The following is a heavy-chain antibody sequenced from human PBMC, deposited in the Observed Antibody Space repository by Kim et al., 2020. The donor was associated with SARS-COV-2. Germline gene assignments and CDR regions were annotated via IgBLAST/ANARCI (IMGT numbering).Heavy chain of an antibody. D-gene: IGHD1-1*01. J-gene: IGHJ3*01. Sequence: ASVKVSCKAPGHTLIANHMHWVRQAPGQGLEWMGWINPDSGGTKYAERFQGRVTMTRDTSISTVYMELSRLRSDDTAVYYCARGANNLSAFDLWGQGTKV. V-gene: IGHV1-2*02. CDR3: ARGANNLSAFDL. CDR2: INPDSGGT. CDR1: GHTLIANH.